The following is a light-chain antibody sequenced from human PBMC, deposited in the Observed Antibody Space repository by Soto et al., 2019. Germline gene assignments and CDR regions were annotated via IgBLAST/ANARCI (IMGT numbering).Light chain of an antibody. V-gene: IGLV2-14*01. CDR2: EVS. CDR1: SSDVGGYKY. J-gene: IGLJ1*01. Sequence: QSALTQPASVSGSPGQSITISCTGTSSDVGGYKYVSWYQQHPGKAPKLLIYEVSNRPSGVSNRFSGSKSGNTASLTISGLQAEDEDDYYCSSYTGSSIYVFGTGTKLTVL. CDR3: SSYTGSSIYV.